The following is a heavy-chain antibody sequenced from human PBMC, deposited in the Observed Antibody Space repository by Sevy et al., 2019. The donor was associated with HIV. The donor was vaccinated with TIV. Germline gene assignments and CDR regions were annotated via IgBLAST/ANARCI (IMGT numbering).Heavy chain of an antibody. J-gene: IGHJ6*02. CDR2: FYSDGNT. Sequence: GGSLRLSCAASGFTVSSNYMSWVRQAPGKGLEWMSVFYSDGNTYYADSVKGRFTISRDNSKNTLYLEMNSLRAEDTAVYYCARGLILEGSWYGMDVWGQGTTVTVSS. D-gene: IGHD3-3*01. V-gene: IGHV3-53*01. CDR3: ARGLILEGSWYGMDV. CDR1: GFTVSSNY.